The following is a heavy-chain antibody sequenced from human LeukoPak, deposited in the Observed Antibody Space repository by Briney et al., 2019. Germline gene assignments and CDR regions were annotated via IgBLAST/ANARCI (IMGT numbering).Heavy chain of an antibody. CDR3: AGGDCSGGSCPVDY. CDR2: IYHSGST. Sequence: PSQTLSLTCAVSGGSISSGGYSWSWIRQPPGKGLEWIGYIYHSGSTYYNPSLKSRVTISVDRSKNQFSLKLSSVTAADTAVYYCAGGDCSGGSCPVDYWGQGTLVTVSS. CDR1: GGSISSGGYS. D-gene: IGHD2-15*01. J-gene: IGHJ4*02. V-gene: IGHV4-30-2*01.